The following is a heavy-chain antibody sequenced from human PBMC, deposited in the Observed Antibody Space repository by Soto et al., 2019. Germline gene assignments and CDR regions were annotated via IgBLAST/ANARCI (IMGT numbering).Heavy chain of an antibody. CDR2: INHSGST. CDR3: ARVSGIYYYGMDV. CDR1: GGSFSGYY. V-gene: IGHV4-34*01. Sequence: PPETLSLTCAVYGGSFSGYYWSWIRQPPGKGLEWIGEINHSGSTNYNPSLKSRVTISVDTSKNQFSLKLSSVTAADTAVYYCARVSGIYYYGMDVWGQGTTVTVSS. J-gene: IGHJ6*02. D-gene: IGHD3-10*01.